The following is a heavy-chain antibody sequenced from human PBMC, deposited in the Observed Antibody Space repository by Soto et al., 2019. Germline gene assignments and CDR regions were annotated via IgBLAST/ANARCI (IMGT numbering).Heavy chain of an antibody. Sequence: PGGSLRLSCAASGFTFSSYWMHWVRQAPGKGLVWVSRINSDGSSTSYADSVKGRFTISRDNAKNTLYLQMNSLRAEDTAVYYCARDRPVVASSGYSIFDAFDIWGQGTMVTVSS. CDR1: GFTFSSYW. CDR2: INSDGSST. V-gene: IGHV3-74*01. D-gene: IGHD3-22*01. J-gene: IGHJ3*02. CDR3: ARDRPVVASSGYSIFDAFDI.